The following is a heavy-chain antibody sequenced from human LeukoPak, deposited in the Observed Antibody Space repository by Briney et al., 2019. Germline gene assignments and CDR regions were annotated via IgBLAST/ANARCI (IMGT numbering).Heavy chain of an antibody. J-gene: IGHJ4*02. V-gene: IGHV3-7*01. CDR1: GLRFTSYW. CDR3: ATTFPYCGDGTCKL. CDR2: INQGGNTV. D-gene: IGHD2-15*01. Sequence: GGSLRLSCAASGLRFTSYWMSWVRQAPGKGLEWVANINQGGNTVNNVDSVKGRVSISRDNANNALFLQMHSLRFEDTAIYYCATTFPYCGDGTCKLGGQGAQVTVSS.